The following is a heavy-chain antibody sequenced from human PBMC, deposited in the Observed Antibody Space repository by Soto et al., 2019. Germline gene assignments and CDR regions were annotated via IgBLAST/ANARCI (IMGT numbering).Heavy chain of an antibody. D-gene: IGHD3-9*01. Sequence: PGGSLRLSCVASGLTFSSYAMSWVRQVPGKGLEWVSLIGGSGTNTYYADSVKGRFTISRDNAQSTLFLQMNNLRGEDTAHYYCVRGTSDWYGIDYWGQGTPVTVSS. J-gene: IGHJ4*02. CDR2: IGGSGTNT. CDR3: VRGTSDWYGIDY. CDR1: GLTFSSYA. V-gene: IGHV3-23*01.